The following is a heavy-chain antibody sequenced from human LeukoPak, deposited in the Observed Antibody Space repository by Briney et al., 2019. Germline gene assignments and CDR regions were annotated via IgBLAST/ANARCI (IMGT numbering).Heavy chain of an antibody. CDR2: LWRSCDNT. Sequence: QSGGSLRLSCAACVFTFSSYALRWVRNAPGKGVECVSALWRSCDNTFYADSVKGRFTMSRDKTQNMLYLQMNSLRAEDTAVYYCVKAEGGSHSYEGGDYWGQGTLVTVSS. J-gene: IGHJ4*02. D-gene: IGHD3-16*02. V-gene: IGHV3-23*01. CDR1: VFTFSSYA. CDR3: VKAEGGSHSYEGGDY.